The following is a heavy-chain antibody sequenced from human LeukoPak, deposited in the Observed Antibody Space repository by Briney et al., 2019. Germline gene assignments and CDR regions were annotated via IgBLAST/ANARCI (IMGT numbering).Heavy chain of an antibody. Sequence: GGSLRLSCAASGLTFDDYGMSWVRQVPGKGLEWVSGINWNGGSTGYADSVKGRFTISRDNAKNSLYLQMNSLRAEDTALYYCARDTSSSWYFDWFDPWGQGTLVTVSS. CDR1: GLTFDDYG. J-gene: IGHJ5*02. CDR2: INWNGGST. CDR3: ARDTSSSWYFDWFDP. D-gene: IGHD6-13*01. V-gene: IGHV3-20*04.